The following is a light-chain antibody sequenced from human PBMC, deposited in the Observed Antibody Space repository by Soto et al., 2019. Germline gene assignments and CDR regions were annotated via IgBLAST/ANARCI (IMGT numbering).Light chain of an antibody. Sequence: DVVMTQSPLSLPVTLGQPASISCRSSQSLVYSDGNTYLNWFQQRPGQSPRRLIYKVSNRDSGVPDRFSGRGSGTDFTLKISRVEAEDVGVYYCMQGTHWAPRFTFGPGTKVDIK. J-gene: IGKJ3*01. V-gene: IGKV2-30*01. CDR1: QSLVYSDGNTY. CDR3: MQGTHWAPRFT. CDR2: KVS.